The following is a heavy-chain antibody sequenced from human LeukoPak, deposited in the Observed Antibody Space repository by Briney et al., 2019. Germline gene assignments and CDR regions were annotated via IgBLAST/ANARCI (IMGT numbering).Heavy chain of an antibody. CDR3: ARARAAGTPTLFDY. V-gene: IGHV3-69-1*01. Sequence: GGSLRLSCAASGFTFSDYYMNWVRQAPGKGLEWVSSISSSSTTYYADSVKGRFTISRDNAKDSLYLQMNSLRAEDTAVYYCARARAAGTPTLFDYWGQGTLVTVSS. D-gene: IGHD6-13*01. J-gene: IGHJ4*02. CDR2: ISSSSTT. CDR1: GFTFSDYY.